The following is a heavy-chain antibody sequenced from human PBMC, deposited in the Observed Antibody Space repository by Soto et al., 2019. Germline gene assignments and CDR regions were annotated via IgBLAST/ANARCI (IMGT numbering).Heavy chain of an antibody. CDR2: IYWSGDE. D-gene: IGHD6-6*01. V-gene: IGHV2-5*01. CDR3: ARGLATLPVFAFDI. Sequence: QGTLKESGPTLVKPTQTLTLTCSFSGFSLSTSGVGVGWIRQSPGKALEWLALIYWSGDEHYRPSLKSRLSINKDTSKNHVVLIMTDMDPVDTATYYCARGLATLPVFAFDIWGQGTMVTVSS. CDR1: GFSLSTSGVG. J-gene: IGHJ3*02.